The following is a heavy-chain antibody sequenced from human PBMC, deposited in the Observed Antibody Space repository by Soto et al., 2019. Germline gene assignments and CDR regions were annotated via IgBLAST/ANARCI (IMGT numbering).Heavy chain of an antibody. Sequence: PGGSLRLSCAASGFTFSSYAMHWVRQAPGKGLEWVAVISYDGSNKYYADSVKGRFTISRDNSKNTLYLQMNSLRAEDTAVYYCAKDDILTGYYVEGAHFDYWGQGTLVTVSS. CDR2: ISYDGSNK. CDR1: GFTFSSYA. V-gene: IGHV3-30-3*01. CDR3: AKDDILTGYYVEGAHFDY. D-gene: IGHD3-9*01. J-gene: IGHJ4*02.